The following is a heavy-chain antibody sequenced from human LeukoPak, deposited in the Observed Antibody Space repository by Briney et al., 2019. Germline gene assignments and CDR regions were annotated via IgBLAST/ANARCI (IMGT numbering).Heavy chain of an antibody. Sequence: GGSLRLSCAASGFTFSSYAMNWVRQAPGKGLEWVSSIGGSGGTTPYADSVKGRFTISRDNSKNTLYLQMNNLRAEDTAVYYCAKLVGRYYGSGTSYNLDYWGQGTLVTVSS. J-gene: IGHJ4*02. CDR2: IGGSGGTT. CDR3: AKLVGRYYGSGTSYNLDY. V-gene: IGHV3-23*01. D-gene: IGHD3-10*01. CDR1: GFTFSSYA.